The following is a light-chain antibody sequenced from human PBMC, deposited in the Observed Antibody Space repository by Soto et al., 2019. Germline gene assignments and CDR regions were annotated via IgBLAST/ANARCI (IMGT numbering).Light chain of an antibody. CDR3: AAWDDSLSAWV. Sequence: QSVLTQPPSASGTPGQRVTISCSGSSSNIGSNYVYWYQQLPGTAPKLLIYSNNQRPSGVPDRFSGSKSGTSASLAISGLRSGDEADYYCAAWDDSLSAWVFGGGTKLTVL. CDR2: SNN. CDR1: SSNIGSNY. V-gene: IGLV1-47*02. J-gene: IGLJ3*02.